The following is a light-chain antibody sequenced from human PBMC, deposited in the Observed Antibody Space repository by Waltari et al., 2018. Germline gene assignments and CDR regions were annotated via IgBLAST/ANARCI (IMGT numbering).Light chain of an antibody. CDR3: MQGRAIPRT. J-gene: IGKJ1*01. CDR1: QSLLSSSNNRNY. V-gene: IGKV4-1*01. CDR2: WAS. Sequence: DIVMTQSPDSLAVSLGERATSPCESSQSLLSSSNNRNYLVWYQQKPGQPPKLLIYWASTRESGVPDRFSGSGSGTDFTLKISRVEAEDVGIYYCMQGRAIPRTFGQGTKVEIK.